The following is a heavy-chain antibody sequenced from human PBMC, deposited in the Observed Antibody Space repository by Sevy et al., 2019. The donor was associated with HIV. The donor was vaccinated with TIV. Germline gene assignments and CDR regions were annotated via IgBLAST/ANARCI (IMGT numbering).Heavy chain of an antibody. D-gene: IGHD3-3*01. CDR3: ASVGGDYYDFWSGYYNIPDY. CDR2: IKQDGSEK. CDR1: GFTFSSYW. V-gene: IGHV3-7*01. Sequence: GGSLRLSCAASGFTFSSYWMSWVRQAPGKGLEWVANIKQDGSEKYYVDSVKGRFTISRDNAKNSLYLQMNSLRAEDTAVYYCASVGGDYYDFWSGYYNIPDYWGQGTLVTVSS. J-gene: IGHJ4*02.